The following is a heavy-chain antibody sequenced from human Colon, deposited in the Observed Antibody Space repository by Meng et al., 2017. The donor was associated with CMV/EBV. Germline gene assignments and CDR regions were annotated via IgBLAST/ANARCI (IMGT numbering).Heavy chain of an antibody. V-gene: IGHV1-2*02. J-gene: IGHJ4*02. CDR3: ARDLWSGSSDYFDY. CDR1: RYIFTGFY. CDR2: INPKIVDT. Sequence: QLHLVQSGAEVKKPGASVKVSCKAFRYIFTGFYIQGGRQAPGQRLEWMGWINPKIVDTIYEQKFQGRVTMTRDTSISTVYMDLNSLRSDDTAVYFCARDLWSGSSDYFDYWGRGTLVTVSS. D-gene: IGHD3-3*01.